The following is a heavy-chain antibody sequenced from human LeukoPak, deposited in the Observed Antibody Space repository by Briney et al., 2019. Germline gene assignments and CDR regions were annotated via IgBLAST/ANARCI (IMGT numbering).Heavy chain of an antibody. V-gene: IGHV3-48*03. CDR2: ISSSGSTI. Sequence: GGSLRLSCAASGFTLSSYEMNWVRQAPGKGLEWISHISSSGSTIYYADSVKGRFTISRDNAKNSLYLQMNSLRAEDTAVYYCAELGITMIGGVWGKGTTVTISS. CDR3: AELGITMIGGV. J-gene: IGHJ6*04. CDR1: GFTLSSYE. D-gene: IGHD3-10*02.